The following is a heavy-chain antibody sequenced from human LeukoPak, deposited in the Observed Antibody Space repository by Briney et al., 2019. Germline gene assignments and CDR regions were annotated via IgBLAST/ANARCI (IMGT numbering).Heavy chain of an antibody. CDR1: GGSISSSSYY. J-gene: IGHJ4*02. D-gene: IGHD2-21*02. CDR2: IYYDGST. Sequence: SETLSLTCTVSGGSISSSSYYWDWIRQSPGKGLEWIGNIYYDGSTHYNPSLKSRVTISVDTSKNQFSLKLSSVTAADTAVYYCARGLAVTDYWGQGTLVTVSS. V-gene: IGHV4-39*01. CDR3: ARGLAVTDY.